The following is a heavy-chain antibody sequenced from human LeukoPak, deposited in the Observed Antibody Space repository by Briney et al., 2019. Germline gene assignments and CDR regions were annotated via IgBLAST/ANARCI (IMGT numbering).Heavy chain of an antibody. CDR2: ISWNSGTR. Sequence: GGSLRLSCAASGFTFDDYAMHWARQAPGKGLEWVSSISWNSGTRRYADSVKGRFTISRDNAKNSLYPQMNGLRAEDTALYYCAKASGGYCSSISCYHFDYWGQGILVTVSS. J-gene: IGHJ4*02. CDR1: GFTFDDYA. V-gene: IGHV3-9*01. CDR3: AKASGGYCSSISCYHFDY. D-gene: IGHD2-2*01.